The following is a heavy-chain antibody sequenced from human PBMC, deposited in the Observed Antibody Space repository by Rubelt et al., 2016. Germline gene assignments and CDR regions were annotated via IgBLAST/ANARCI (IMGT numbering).Heavy chain of an antibody. J-gene: IGHJ3*02. V-gene: IGHV4-59*04. CDR2: IYYSGRT. Sequence: QVQLQESGPGLVKPSETLSLTCTVSGGSISPYYWSWIRQPPGQGLEWIGSIYYSGRTFYNPSLKSRVTIFADTSRNQCSLKLRSVTAADTAVYFCVRQDYGDVKYRAFDIWGQGTMVTVSS. CDR3: VRQDYGDVKYRAFDI. D-gene: IGHD4-17*01. CDR1: GGSISPYY.